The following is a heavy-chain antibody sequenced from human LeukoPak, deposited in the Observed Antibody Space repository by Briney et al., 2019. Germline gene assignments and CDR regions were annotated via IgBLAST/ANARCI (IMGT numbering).Heavy chain of an antibody. V-gene: IGHV3-74*01. Sequence: GWSLTLSRAASVFTFSTYWMHWVRQAPGKGLAWVSRIKSDGSTNSADSVKGRFTISRDNAKNTVSLQMNSLRPEDTGAYYCARAPSEIGGYYPEYFRHWGQGTLVTVSS. D-gene: IGHD3-22*01. CDR2: IKSDGST. CDR1: VFTFSTYW. CDR3: ARAPSEIGGYYPEYFRH. J-gene: IGHJ1*01.